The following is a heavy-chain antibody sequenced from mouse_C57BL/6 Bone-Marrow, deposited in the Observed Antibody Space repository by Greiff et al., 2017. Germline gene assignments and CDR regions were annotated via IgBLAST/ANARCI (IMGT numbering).Heavy chain of an antibody. Sequence: VQLQQSGAELVKPGASVKLSCKASGYTFTSYWMHWVKQRPGHGLEWIGMIHPNSGSTNYNEKFKSKATLTVDKSSSTAYMQLSSLTSEDSAVYYCARNYSNYFYAMDYWGQGTSVTVSS. D-gene: IGHD2-5*01. CDR1: GYTFTSYW. J-gene: IGHJ4*01. V-gene: IGHV1-64*01. CDR3: ARNYSNYFYAMDY. CDR2: IHPNSGST.